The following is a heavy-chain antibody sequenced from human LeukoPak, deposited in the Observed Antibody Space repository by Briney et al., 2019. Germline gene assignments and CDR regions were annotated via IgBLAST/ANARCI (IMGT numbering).Heavy chain of an antibody. Sequence: SQTLSLTCAISGDSVSSNSAAWTWIRQSPSRGLEWLGRTYYRSKWYNDYAVSVKSRITINPDTSKNQFSLQLDSVTPEDTAVYYRARGGQRPLDYWGRGTLVTVSS. CDR2: TYYRSKWYN. D-gene: IGHD3-10*01. CDR1: GDSVSSNSAA. CDR3: ARGGQRPLDY. J-gene: IGHJ4*02. V-gene: IGHV6-1*01.